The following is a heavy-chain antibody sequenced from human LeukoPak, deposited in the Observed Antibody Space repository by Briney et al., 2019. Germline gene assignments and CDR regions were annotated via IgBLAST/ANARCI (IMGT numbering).Heavy chain of an antibody. Sequence: PGGSLRLSCAASGFTFSSYAMSWVRQAPGKGLEWVSAISGSGGSTYYADSMKGRFTISRDNSKNTLYLQMNSLRAEDTAVYYCAKDGQAATYYYDSGAYYYDYWRQGTLVTVSS. V-gene: IGHV3-23*01. CDR3: AKDGQAATYYYDSGAYYYDY. CDR2: ISGSGGST. CDR1: GFTFSSYA. D-gene: IGHD3-22*01. J-gene: IGHJ4*02.